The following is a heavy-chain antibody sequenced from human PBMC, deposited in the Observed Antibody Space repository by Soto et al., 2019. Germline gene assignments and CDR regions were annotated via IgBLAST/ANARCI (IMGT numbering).Heavy chain of an antibody. V-gene: IGHV3-23*01. CDR3: AKGCARYGY. D-gene: IGHD1-1*01. CDR2: ISDIDGST. CDR1: GFTLSTYA. J-gene: IGHJ4*02. Sequence: EVQLLESGGGLVQPGGSLRLSCAASGFTLSTYAMAWVRQAPGEGLEWVSAISDIDGSTYYVDSVKGRFTISRDDSKNTLYLQMTSLRAEDTAVYYCAKGCARYGYWGQGTLVTVST.